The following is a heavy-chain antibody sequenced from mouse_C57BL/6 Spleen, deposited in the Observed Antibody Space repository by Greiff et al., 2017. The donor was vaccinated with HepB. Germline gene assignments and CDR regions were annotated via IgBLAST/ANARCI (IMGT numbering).Heavy chain of an antibody. CDR3: ASTVVATEDY. Sequence: QVQLQQSGPELVKPGASVKISCKASGYAFSSSWMNWVKQRPGKGLEWIGRIYPGDGDTNYNGKFKGKATLTADKSSSTAYMQRSSLTSEDSAVYFCASTVVATEDYWGQGTSVTVSS. V-gene: IGHV1-82*01. J-gene: IGHJ4*01. D-gene: IGHD1-1*01. CDR1: GYAFSSSW. CDR2: IYPGDGDT.